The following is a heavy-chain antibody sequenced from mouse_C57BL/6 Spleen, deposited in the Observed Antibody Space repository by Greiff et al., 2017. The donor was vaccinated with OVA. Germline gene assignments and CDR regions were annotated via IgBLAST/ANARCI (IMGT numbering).Heavy chain of an antibody. CDR1: GYTFTSYD. D-gene: IGHD2-14*01. CDR2: IYPRDGST. J-gene: IGHJ4*01. Sequence: QVQLQQSGPELVQPGASVKLSCKASGYTFTSYDINWVQQRPGQGLEWIGWIYPRDGSTKYNEKFKGKATFTVDTSSSTAYMKLHSLTSEASAVYFCARTEYEGPYYYAMDYWGQGTSVTVSS. V-gene: IGHV1-85*01. CDR3: ARTEYEGPYYYAMDY.